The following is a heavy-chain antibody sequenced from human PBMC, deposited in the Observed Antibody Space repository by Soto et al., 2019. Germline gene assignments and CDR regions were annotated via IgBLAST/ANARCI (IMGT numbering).Heavy chain of an antibody. Sequence: QVHLVQSGAEVKKPGASVKVSCKGSGYAFTTYGITWVRQAPGQGLEWMGWISAHNGNTYYAQKLQGRVTVTRDTSTSTAYMELRSLRSDDTAVYYCARGRYGDYWGQGALVTVSS. D-gene: IGHD1-1*01. CDR1: GYAFTTYG. J-gene: IGHJ4*02. CDR2: ISAHNGNT. V-gene: IGHV1-18*01. CDR3: ARGRYGDY.